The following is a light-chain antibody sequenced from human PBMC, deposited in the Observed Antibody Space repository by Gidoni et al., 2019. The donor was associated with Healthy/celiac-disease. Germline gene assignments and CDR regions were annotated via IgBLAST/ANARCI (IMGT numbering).Light chain of an antibody. CDR2: EGN. CDR1: SSDVGSYNL. CDR3: CSYAGSSTLV. V-gene: IGLV2-23*01. J-gene: IGLJ2*01. Sequence: QSALTQPASVSGSPGPSSTISCTGTSSDVGSYNLVSWYQQHPGKAPKLMIYEGNKRPSGVSNRFSGSKSGDTASLTISGLQAEDEADYYCCSYAGSSTLVFGGGTKLTVL.